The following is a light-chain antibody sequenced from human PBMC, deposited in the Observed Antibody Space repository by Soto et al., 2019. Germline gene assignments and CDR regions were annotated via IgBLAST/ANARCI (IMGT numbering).Light chain of an antibody. V-gene: IGLV2-14*03. Sequence: QSVLTQPASVSGSPGQSITISCTGTSSDVGGYNYFSWYQHHPGKAPNFLIYDVSNRPSGISNRFSGSKSDNTASLTISGLQPEDEADYYCSSYTTSNTRQIVFGTGTKVTVL. CDR3: SSYTTSNTRQIV. J-gene: IGLJ1*01. CDR1: SSDVGGYNY. CDR2: DVS.